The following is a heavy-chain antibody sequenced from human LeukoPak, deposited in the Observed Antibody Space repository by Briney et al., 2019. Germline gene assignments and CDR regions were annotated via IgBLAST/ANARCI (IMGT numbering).Heavy chain of an antibody. Sequence: GGSLRLSCAASGFTFSDYYMSWIRQAPGKGLEWVSYISSSGSTIYYADSVKGRFTISRDNAKNSLYLQMNSLRAEDTAVYYCARVNKIYYYYYMDVWGKGTTVTVSS. J-gene: IGHJ6*03. V-gene: IGHV3-11*04. D-gene: IGHD1/OR15-1a*01. CDR2: ISSSGSTI. CDR1: GFTFSDYY. CDR3: ARVNKIYYYYYMDV.